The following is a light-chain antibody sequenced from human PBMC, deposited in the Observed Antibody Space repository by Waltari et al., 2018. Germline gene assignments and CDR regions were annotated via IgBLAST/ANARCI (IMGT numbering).Light chain of an antibody. CDR1: RPNLGNNY. J-gene: IGLJ3*02. CDR3: AAWDDSLSGRV. V-gene: IGLV1-47*01. Sequence: QSVLTQPPSASGTPGPRVTISCSGSRPNLGNNYLYWYQQLPGTAPKRLIYRNNQRPSGVPDRFSGSKSGTSASLAISGLRSEDEADYYCAAWDDSLSGRVFGGGTKVTVL. CDR2: RNN.